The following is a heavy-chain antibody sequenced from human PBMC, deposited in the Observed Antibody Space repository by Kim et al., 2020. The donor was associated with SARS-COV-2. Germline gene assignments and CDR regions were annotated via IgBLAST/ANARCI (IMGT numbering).Heavy chain of an antibody. D-gene: IGHD5-12*01. CDR2: IRGSGDRK. Sequence: GGSLRLSCAASGFTFSSYSMTWVRQAPGKGLEWLSAIRGSGDRKYYVDSVKGRFTISRDNSKNNFYLQMDSLRAEDTALYYCAKYLWGGYDGDYWGQGTLVTVSS. J-gene: IGHJ4*02. CDR3: AKYLWGGYDGDY. CDR1: GFTFSSYS. V-gene: IGHV3-23*01.